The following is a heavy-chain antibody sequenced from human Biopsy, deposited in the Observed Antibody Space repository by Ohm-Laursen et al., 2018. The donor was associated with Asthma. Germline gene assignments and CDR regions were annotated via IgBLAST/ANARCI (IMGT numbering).Heavy chain of an antibody. CDR2: IMTVFGKT. V-gene: IGHV1-69*13. CDR1: GGTFSNFA. D-gene: IGHD6-19*01. Sequence: SVKVSCKAPGGTFSNFAIGWVRQAPGQGLEWLGGIMTVFGKTNYAQKFQGRVTITADESTSTAYMEVTSLRSEDTAIYYCARCQVGYSSGWSLLLKKIYYSGMDVWGQGTAVTVSS. CDR3: ARCQVGYSSGWSLLLKKIYYSGMDV. J-gene: IGHJ6*02.